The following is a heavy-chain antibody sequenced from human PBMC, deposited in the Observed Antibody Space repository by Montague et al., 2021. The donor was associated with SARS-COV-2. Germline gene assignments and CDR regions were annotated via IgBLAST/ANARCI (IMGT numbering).Heavy chain of an antibody. V-gene: IGHV2-70*01. J-gene: IGHJ4*02. CDR3: ARSYGTTVVTRAFDS. CDR1: GFSLSTSGLC. D-gene: IGHD4-23*01. CDR2: IDWDYDK. Sequence: PALVKPTQTLTLTCTFSGFSLSTSGLCVSWIRQPPGKALEWLTLIDWDYDKYYSTSLKTRLTISKDTSKNHVVLTLTNMDPVDTATYYCARSYGTTVVTRAFDSWGQGTLVTVSS.